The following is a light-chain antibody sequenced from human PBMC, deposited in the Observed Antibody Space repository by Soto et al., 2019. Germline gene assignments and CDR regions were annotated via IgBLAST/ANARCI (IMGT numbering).Light chain of an antibody. J-gene: IGKJ1*01. CDR1: QSVRSW. CDR3: LQHNSYPQT. Sequence: RLPQPPANLHASVGDIDTFTCWASQSVRSWLAWYQQKQGKDPKRLIYAASSLQSGVPYRFSGSGYGTEFTLTISSLQPEDLATYYGLQHNSYPQTFGQGTKVEIK. CDR2: AAS. V-gene: IGKV1-17*01.